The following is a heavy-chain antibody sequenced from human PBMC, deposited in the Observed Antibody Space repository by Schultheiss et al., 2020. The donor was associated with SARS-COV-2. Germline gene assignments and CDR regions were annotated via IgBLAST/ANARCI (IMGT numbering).Heavy chain of an antibody. Sequence: SVKVSCKASGGTFSSYAISWVRQAPGQGLEWMGRIIPIFGTTHFAQRFQGRVTITADDSSHTAYMELSSLRSEDTAVYYCARGDIVVVVAATGENYYYGMDVWGQGTMVTVSS. J-gene: IGHJ6*02. CDR3: ARGDIVVVVAATGENYYYGMDV. CDR1: GGTFSSYA. CDR2: IIPIFGTT. V-gene: IGHV1-69*13. D-gene: IGHD2-15*01.